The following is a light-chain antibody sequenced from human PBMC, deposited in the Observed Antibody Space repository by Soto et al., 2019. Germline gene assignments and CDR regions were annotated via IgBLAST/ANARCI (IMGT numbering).Light chain of an antibody. J-gene: IGLJ1*01. CDR1: SSDVGSYNL. V-gene: IGLV2-23*01. CDR3: CSYAGSSTGGGYV. Sequence: QSVLTQPASVSGSPGQSITISCTGTSSDVGSYNLVSWYQQHPGKAPKLMIYEGSKRPSGVSNRFSGSKSGNTASLTISGLQAEDEADYYCCSYAGSSTGGGYVFRTVTKVTVL. CDR2: EGS.